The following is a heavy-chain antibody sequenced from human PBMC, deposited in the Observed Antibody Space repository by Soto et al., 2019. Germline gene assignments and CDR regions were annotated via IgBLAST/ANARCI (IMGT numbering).Heavy chain of an antibody. D-gene: IGHD3-16*01. CDR1: GGSVSSVSFY. CDR2: IFYTGGT. J-gene: IGHJ6*02. CDR3: ARVPSPFDFYYAMDV. V-gene: IGHV4-61*01. Sequence: SETLSLTCTVSGGSVSSVSFYWSWIRQPPGKGLEWIGYIFYTGGTNYSPSLKSRVTISVDTSKNQFSLKLNSVSAADTAVYFCARVPSPFDFYYAMDVWGQGTTVTVSS.